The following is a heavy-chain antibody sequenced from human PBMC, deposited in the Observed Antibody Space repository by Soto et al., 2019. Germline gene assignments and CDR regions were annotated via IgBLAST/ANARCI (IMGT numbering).Heavy chain of an antibody. CDR2: ISYDGSNK. Sequence: LRLSCAASGFTFSSYGMHWVRQAPGKGLEWVAVISYDGSNKYYADSVKGRFTISRDNSKNTLYLQMNSLRAEDTAVYYCAKDPEEQRYYYYGMDVWGQGTTVTVSS. J-gene: IGHJ6*02. D-gene: IGHD1-1*01. V-gene: IGHV3-30*18. CDR1: GFTFSSYG. CDR3: AKDPEEQRYYYYGMDV.